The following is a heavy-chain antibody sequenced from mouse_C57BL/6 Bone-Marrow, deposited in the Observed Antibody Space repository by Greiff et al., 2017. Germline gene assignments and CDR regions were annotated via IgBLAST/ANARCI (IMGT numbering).Heavy chain of an antibody. V-gene: IGHV14-4*01. J-gene: IGHJ2*01. Sequence: EVQLQQSGAELVRPGASVKLSCTASGFNIKDDYMHWVKQRPEQGLEWIGWIDPENGDTAYASKFQGKATITADTSSNTAYLQLSSLTSEDTAVYYCTPLYYYGSSYDYWGQGTTLTVSS. CDR1: GFNIKDDY. D-gene: IGHD1-1*01. CDR3: TPLYYYGSSYDY. CDR2: IDPENGDT.